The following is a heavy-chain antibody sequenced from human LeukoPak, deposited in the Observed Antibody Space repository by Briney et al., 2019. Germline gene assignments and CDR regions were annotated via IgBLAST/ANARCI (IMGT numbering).Heavy chain of an antibody. CDR2: IYSSGTT. Sequence: SETLSLTCTVSGGSISGYYWSWIRQPPGKGLEWIGYIYSSGTTNYNPSLKSQITISLDTSKNQFSLKLSSVTAADTAVYYCAREVDYYDSSGYYSYAFDIWGQGTMVTVSS. CDR1: GGSISGYY. J-gene: IGHJ3*02. V-gene: IGHV4-59*01. CDR3: AREVDYYDSSGYYSYAFDI. D-gene: IGHD3-22*01.